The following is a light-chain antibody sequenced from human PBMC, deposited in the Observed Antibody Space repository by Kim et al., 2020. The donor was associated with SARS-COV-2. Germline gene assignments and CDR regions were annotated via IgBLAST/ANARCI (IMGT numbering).Light chain of an antibody. J-gene: IGLJ3*02. CDR2: QDS. V-gene: IGLV3-1*01. Sequence: VSPGQTASITCSGDKLGDKYACWYQQKPGQSPVLVIYQDSKRPSGIPERFSGSNSGNTATLTISGTQAMDEADYYCQAWDSSTATFGGGTQLTVL. CDR3: QAWDSSTAT. CDR1: KLGDKY.